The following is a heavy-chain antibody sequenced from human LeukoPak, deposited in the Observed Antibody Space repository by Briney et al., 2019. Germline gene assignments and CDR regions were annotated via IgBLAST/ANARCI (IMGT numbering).Heavy chain of an antibody. D-gene: IGHD3-22*01. CDR2: ISSSGST. Sequence: SETLSLTCTVSGGSISSYYWSWIRQPAGKRLEWIGRISSSGSTNYNPSLKSRVTMSVDSSKNQFSLILISVTAADTAVYYCARDLKLDGSSGYYAFDIWGQGTMVTVSS. CDR3: ARDLKLDGSSGYYAFDI. V-gene: IGHV4-4*07. J-gene: IGHJ3*02. CDR1: GGSISSYY.